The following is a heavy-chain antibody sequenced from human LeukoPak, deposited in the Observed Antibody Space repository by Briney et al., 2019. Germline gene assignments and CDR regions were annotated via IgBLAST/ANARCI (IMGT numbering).Heavy chain of an antibody. CDR3: ARDGESSSSGFDY. D-gene: IGHD6-6*01. Sequence: GPVKVSCKASGYTFTGYYMHWVRQAPGQGLEWMGWINPNSGGTNYAQKFQGWVTMTRDTSISIAYMELSRLRSDDTAVYYCARDGESSSSGFDYWGQGTLVTVSS. CDR1: GYTFTGYY. V-gene: IGHV1-2*04. J-gene: IGHJ4*02. CDR2: INPNSGGT.